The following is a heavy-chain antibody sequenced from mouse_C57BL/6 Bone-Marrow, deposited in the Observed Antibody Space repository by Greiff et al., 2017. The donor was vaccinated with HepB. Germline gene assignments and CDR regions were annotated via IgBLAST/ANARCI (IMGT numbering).Heavy chain of an antibody. J-gene: IGHJ2*01. CDR1: GYSITSGYY. CDR2: ISYDGSN. D-gene: IGHD1-1*01. CDR3: ARAGLRDY. Sequence: DVKLQESGPGLVKPSQSLSLTCSVTGYSITSGYYWNWIRQFPGNKLEWMGYISYDGSNNYNPSLKNRISITRDTSKNQFFLKLNSVTTEDTATYYCARAGLRDYWGQGTTLTVSS. V-gene: IGHV3-6*01.